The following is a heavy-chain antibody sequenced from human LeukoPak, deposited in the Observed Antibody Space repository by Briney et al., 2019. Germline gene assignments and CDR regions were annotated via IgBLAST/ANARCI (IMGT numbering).Heavy chain of an antibody. CDR2: IYHTGST. V-gene: IGHV4-4*02. J-gene: IGHJ1*01. Sequence: SETLSLTCAVSGGSISSSNWWSWVRQPPGKGLEWIGEIYHTGSTNYNPSLKSRVTISVDKSKNQFSLKLSSVTAADTAVYYCARVNYDSSGYYYGYFQHWGQGTLVTVSS. D-gene: IGHD3-22*01. CDR1: GGSISSSNW. CDR3: ARVNYDSSGYYYGYFQH.